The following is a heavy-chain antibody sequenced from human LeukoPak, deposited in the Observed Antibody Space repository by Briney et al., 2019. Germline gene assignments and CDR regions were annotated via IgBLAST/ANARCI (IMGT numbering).Heavy chain of an antibody. CDR3: AKGLVHDYSKHEAFGYFDY. D-gene: IGHD4-11*01. J-gene: IGHJ4*02. CDR2: IIGVGGST. Sequence: GGPLSLSCAASDFTFTTMAWSWVPQAQGKGWKGASLIIGVGGSTYYADSVKGRFTISRDNSKNTLYLQMNSLRAEDTAVYYCAKGLVHDYSKHEAFGYFDYWGQGTLVTVSS. CDR1: DFTFTTMA. V-gene: IGHV3-23*01.